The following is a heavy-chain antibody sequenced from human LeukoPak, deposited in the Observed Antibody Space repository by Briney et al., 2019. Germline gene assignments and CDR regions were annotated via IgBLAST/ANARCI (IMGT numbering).Heavy chain of an antibody. D-gene: IGHD6-19*01. CDR1: GFTFSSYA. Sequence: PGGSLRLSCAASGFTFSSYAMNWVRQAPGKGLEWVSAITGSGGRTYYADSVKGRFTISRDNSKNTLYLQMNSLRAEDTAVYYCAKRLYSSGWLYDYWGQGTLVTVSS. J-gene: IGHJ4*02. CDR2: ITGSGGRT. CDR3: AKRLYSSGWLYDY. V-gene: IGHV3-23*01.